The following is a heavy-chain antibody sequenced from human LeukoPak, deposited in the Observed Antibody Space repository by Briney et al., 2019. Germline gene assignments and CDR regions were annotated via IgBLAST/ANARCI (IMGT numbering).Heavy chain of an antibody. V-gene: IGHV4-39*07. J-gene: IGHJ6*04. Sequence: SETLSLTCTVSGGSMNINNYYWAWIRQPPGKGLEWIGSIYYSGSTYFNPSLKSRVTISVDTSKNQFSLKLSSVTAADTAVYYCARDPEYYDFWSGYPGVWGKGTTVTVSS. CDR3: ARDPEYYDFWSGYPGV. CDR2: IYYSGST. D-gene: IGHD3-3*01. CDR1: GGSMNINNYY.